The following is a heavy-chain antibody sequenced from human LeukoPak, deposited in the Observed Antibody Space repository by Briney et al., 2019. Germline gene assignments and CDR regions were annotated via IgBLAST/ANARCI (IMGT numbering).Heavy chain of an antibody. CDR3: AKMYGGTYIGN. V-gene: IGHV3-48*01. D-gene: IGHD1-26*01. Sequence: GGSLRLSCTASTRYFTNYWMHWVRQVPGKGLEWVSYISSTGNPRHYAESVEGRFTISRDNAKNSLYLQMNSLRAEDTAVYYCAKMYGGTYIGNWGQGTLVTVSA. CDR1: TRYFTNYW. J-gene: IGHJ4*02. CDR2: ISSTGNPR.